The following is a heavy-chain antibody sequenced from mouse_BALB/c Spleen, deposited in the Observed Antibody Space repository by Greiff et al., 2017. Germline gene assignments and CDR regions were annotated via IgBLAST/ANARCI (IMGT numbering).Heavy chain of an antibody. CDR2: INPYNDGT. D-gene: IGHD2-4*01. CDR3: ARGGITTRAWFAY. Sequence: VQLQQSGPELVKPGASVKMSCKASGYTFTSYVMHWVKQKPGQGLEWIGYINPYNDGTKYNEKFKGKATLTSDKSSSTAYMELSSLTSEDSAVYYCARGGITTRAWFAYWGQGTLVTVSA. CDR1: GYTFTSYV. J-gene: IGHJ3*01. V-gene: IGHV1-14*01.